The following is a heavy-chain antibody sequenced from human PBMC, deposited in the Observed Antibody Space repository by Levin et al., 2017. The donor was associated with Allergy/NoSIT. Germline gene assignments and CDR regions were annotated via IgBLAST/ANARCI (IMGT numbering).Heavy chain of an antibody. V-gene: IGHV4-34*01. CDR3: ARGNSGWYGKTRTDRFDP. J-gene: IGHJ5*02. CDR2: INHSGST. Sequence: SSETLSLTCAVYGGSFSGYYWSWIRQPPGKGLEWIGEINHSGSTNYNPSLKSRVTISVDTSKNQFSLKLSSVTAADTAVYYCARGNSGWYGKTRTDRFDPWGQGTLVTVSS. D-gene: IGHD6-19*01. CDR1: GGSFSGYY.